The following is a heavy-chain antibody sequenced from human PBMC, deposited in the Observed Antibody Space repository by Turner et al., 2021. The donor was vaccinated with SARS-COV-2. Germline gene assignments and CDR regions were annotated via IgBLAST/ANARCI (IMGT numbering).Heavy chain of an antibody. CDR3: ATKTHCGSDCYSKYFDL. D-gene: IGHD2-21*02. V-gene: IGHV4-39*01. J-gene: IGHJ2*01. Sequence: QLQLEESGPGLVKASETLSLTRGVSGCSVTNSFYFWGWVRQAPGRGLEWSASMSYSEMTYHNPSLRSRVSISKDTSKNQFSLRLTSLTAADTAIYYCATKTHCGSDCYSKYFDLWGRGTPVTVAS. CDR1: GCSVTNSFYF. CDR2: MSYSEMT.